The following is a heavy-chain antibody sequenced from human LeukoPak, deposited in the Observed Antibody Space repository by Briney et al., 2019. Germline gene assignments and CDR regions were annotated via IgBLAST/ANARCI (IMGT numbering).Heavy chain of an antibody. D-gene: IGHD3-10*01. V-gene: IGHV1-69*06. CDR2: IIPIFGTA. CDR1: GGTFSSYA. CDR3: AREWFGEFIGGYYFDY. Sequence: SVKVSCKASGGTFSSYAISWVRQAPGQGLEWMGGIIPIFGTANYAQKFQGRVTITADKSTSTAYMELSSLRSEDTAVYHCAREWFGEFIGGYYFDYWGQGTLVTVSS. J-gene: IGHJ4*02.